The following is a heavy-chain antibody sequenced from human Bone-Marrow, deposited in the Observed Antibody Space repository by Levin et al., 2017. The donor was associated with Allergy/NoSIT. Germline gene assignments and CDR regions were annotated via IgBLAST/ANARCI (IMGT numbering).Heavy chain of an antibody. Sequence: ASVKVSCKASGYTFTGYYMHWVRQAPGQGLEWMGWINPNSGGTNYAQKFQGRVTMTRDTSISTAYMELSRLRSDDTAVYYCARDMSGAVDSSGYYYFDYWGQGTLVTVSS. CDR2: INPNSGGT. J-gene: IGHJ4*02. V-gene: IGHV1-2*02. D-gene: IGHD6-19*01. CDR3: ARDMSGAVDSSGYYYFDY. CDR1: GYTFTGYY.